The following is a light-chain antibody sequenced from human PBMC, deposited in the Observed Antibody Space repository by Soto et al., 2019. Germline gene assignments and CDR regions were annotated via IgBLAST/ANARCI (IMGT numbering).Light chain of an antibody. CDR1: QSVLYSSNNKNY. Sequence: DIVMTQSPDSLAVSLGERATINCKSSQSVLYSSNNKNYLAWYQQKPGQPPKLLIYWASTRESGVPDRFSASWSGTDFILTISSLQAEDVAVYYCQQYYSTPPYTFGQGTKLEIK. CDR3: QQYYSTPPYT. J-gene: IGKJ2*01. V-gene: IGKV4-1*01. CDR2: WAS.